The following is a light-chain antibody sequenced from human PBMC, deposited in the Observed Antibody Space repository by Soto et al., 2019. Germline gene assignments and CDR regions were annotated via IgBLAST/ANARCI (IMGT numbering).Light chain of an antibody. CDR3: QRYGSSPLIT. J-gene: IGKJ5*01. CDR1: QSISSN. Sequence: ETVLTQSPATLSVSPGERATLSWRASQSISSNLAWYQQKPGQAPRLLMFRTSSRATGFPARFSGSGSGTDFTLTISRLEPEDFAVYFCQRYGSSPLITFGQGTRLEIK. V-gene: IGKV3-20*01. CDR2: RTS.